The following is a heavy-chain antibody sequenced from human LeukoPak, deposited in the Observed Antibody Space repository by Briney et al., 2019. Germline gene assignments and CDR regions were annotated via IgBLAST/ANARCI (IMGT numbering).Heavy chain of an antibody. J-gene: IGHJ4*02. CDR1: RFIFSNYW. V-gene: IGHV3-7*01. D-gene: IGHD6-19*01. CDR2: IKQDGSEK. CDR3: ARDYSSGWPFDY. Sequence: GGSLRLSCAASRFIFSNYWMNWVRQAPGKGLEWVAKIKQDGSEKYYVDSVKGRFTISRDNAKNSLYLQMNSLRAEDTAVYYCARDYSSGWPFDYWGQGTLVTVSS.